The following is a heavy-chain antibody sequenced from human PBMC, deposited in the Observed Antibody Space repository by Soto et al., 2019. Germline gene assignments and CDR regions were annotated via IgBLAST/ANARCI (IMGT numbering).Heavy chain of an antibody. CDR3: ARDLSDYSNRYYCDY. Sequence: QVQLVESGGGVVQPGRSLRLSCAASGFTFSSYAMHWVRQAPGKGLEWVAVISYDGSNKYYADSVKGRFTISRDDSKNTLYLQMNSLRAEDTAVYYCARDLSDYSNRYYCDYWGQGTLVTVSS. CDR1: GFTFSSYA. V-gene: IGHV3-30-3*01. J-gene: IGHJ4*02. D-gene: IGHD4-4*01. CDR2: ISYDGSNK.